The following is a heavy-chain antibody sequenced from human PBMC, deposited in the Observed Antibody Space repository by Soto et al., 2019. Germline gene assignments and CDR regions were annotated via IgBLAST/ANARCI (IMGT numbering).Heavy chain of an antibody. V-gene: IGHV3-23*01. CDR3: AKGGSQRGEYFQH. Sequence: EVQLLESGGGLVQPGGSLRLSCAASGFTFSSYAMSWVRQAPGKGLEWVSAISGSGGSTYYADSVKGRFTISRDNSKNTLYLQINSLRAEDTAVYYCAKGGSQRGEYFQHWGQGTLVTVSS. J-gene: IGHJ1*01. CDR2: ISGSGGST. D-gene: IGHD1-26*01. CDR1: GFTFSSYA.